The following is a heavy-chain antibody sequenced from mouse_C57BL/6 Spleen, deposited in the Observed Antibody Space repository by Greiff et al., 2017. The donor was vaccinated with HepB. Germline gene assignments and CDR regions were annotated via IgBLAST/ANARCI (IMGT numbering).Heavy chain of an antibody. Sequence: QVQLKQSGPGLVAPSQSLSITCTVSGFSLTSYGVSWVRQPPGKGLEWLGVIWGDGSTNYHSALISRLSISKDNSKSQVFLKLNSLQTDDTATYYCATKTDGYYEEERYFDYWGQGTTLTVSS. CDR3: ATKTDGYYEEERYFDY. CDR1: GFSLTSYG. V-gene: IGHV2-3*01. CDR2: IWGDGST. D-gene: IGHD2-3*01. J-gene: IGHJ2*01.